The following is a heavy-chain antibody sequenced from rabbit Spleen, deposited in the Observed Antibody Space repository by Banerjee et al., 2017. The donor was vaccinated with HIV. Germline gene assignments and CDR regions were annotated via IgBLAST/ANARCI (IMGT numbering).Heavy chain of an antibody. CDR3: ARDAAGREDFNL. CDR1: GVSFSSNYY. J-gene: IGHJ4*01. V-gene: IGHV1S40*01. CDR2: IDTGSSGFT. Sequence: QSLEESGGGLVKPGASLTLACTASGVSFSSNYYMCWVRQAPGKGLEWIACIDTGSSGFTYFASWAKGRFTISKSSSTSVTLQMTSLTAADTATYFCARDAAGREDFNLWGPGTLVTVS. D-gene: IGHD4-2*01.